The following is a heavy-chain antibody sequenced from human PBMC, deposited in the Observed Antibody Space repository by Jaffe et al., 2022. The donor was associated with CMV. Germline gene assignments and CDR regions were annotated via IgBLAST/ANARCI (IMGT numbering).Heavy chain of an antibody. V-gene: IGHV3-23*01. D-gene: IGHD3-16*01. CDR1: GFAFNSYG. J-gene: IGHJ6*02. CDR2: ISSNGVNT. CDR3: AKGRTNTCSSPCWYYYAMDV. Sequence: EVQLLESGGGLVQPGGSLRLSCVASGFAFNSYGMIWVRQGPGKGLQWVSGISSNGVNTYYADSVKGRFTISRDNSKNTVYLHMNSLGVEDTAVYFCAKGRTNTCSSPCWYYYAMDVWGQGTTVTVSS.